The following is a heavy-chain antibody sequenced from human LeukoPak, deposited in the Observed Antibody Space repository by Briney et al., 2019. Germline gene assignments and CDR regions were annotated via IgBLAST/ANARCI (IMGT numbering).Heavy chain of an antibody. Sequence: GGSLRLSCAASGFTFSSYAMSWVRQAPGKGLEWVSAISGSGGSTYYADSVKGRFTISRDNSKNTLYLQMISLRAEDTAVYYCARGGYDLWSGYRIDFWGQGTLVTVSS. CDR1: GFTFSSYA. CDR3: ARGGYDLWSGYRIDF. D-gene: IGHD3-3*01. J-gene: IGHJ4*02. V-gene: IGHV3-23*01. CDR2: ISGSGGST.